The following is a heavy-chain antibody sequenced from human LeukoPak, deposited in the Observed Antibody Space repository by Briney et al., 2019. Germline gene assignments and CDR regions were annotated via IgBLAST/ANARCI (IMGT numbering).Heavy chain of an antibody. CDR1: GGSISSYY. V-gene: IGHV4-59*01. J-gene: IGHJ4*02. Sequence: SETLSLTCTVSGGSISSYYWSWVRQPPGKGLEWVGYIYYSGSTKYNPSLKSRVTISVDTSKNQFSLKLSSVTAADTAVYYCARAIRGYYYDSSGYSAFVYWGQGTLVTVSS. CDR2: IYYSGST. CDR3: ARAIRGYYYDSSGYSAFVY. D-gene: IGHD3-22*01.